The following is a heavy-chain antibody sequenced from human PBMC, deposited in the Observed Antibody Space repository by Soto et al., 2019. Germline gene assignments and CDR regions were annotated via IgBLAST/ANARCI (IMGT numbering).Heavy chain of an antibody. CDR2: IIPIFGTA. D-gene: IGHD3-10*01. CDR1: GGTLSSYA. Sequence: GASVKVSCKASGGTLSSYAISWVRQAPGQGLEWMGGIIPIFGTANYAQKFQGRVTITADESTSTAYMELSSLRSEDTAVYYCARRYGSGRIYYYGMDLWGQGTTVTVSS. CDR3: ARRYGSGRIYYYGMDL. V-gene: IGHV1-69*13. J-gene: IGHJ6*02.